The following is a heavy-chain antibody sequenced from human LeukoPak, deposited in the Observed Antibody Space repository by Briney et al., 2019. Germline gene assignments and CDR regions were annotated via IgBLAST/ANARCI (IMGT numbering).Heavy chain of an antibody. CDR1: GFTFSSYA. D-gene: IGHD3-22*01. V-gene: IGHV3-30*01. J-gene: IGHJ6*02. CDR3: AMSNYYDSSGYYYYYYGMDV. Sequence: GGSLRLSCAASGFTFSSYAMHWVRQAPGKGLEWVAVISYDGSNKYYADSVKGRFTISRDNSKNTLYLQMNSLRAEDTAVYYCAMSNYYDSSGYYYYYYGMDVWGQGTTVTVSS. CDR2: ISYDGSNK.